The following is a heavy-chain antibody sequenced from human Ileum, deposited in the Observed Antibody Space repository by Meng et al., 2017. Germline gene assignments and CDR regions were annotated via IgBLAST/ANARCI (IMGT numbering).Heavy chain of an antibody. D-gene: IGHD7-27*01. J-gene: IGHJ4*02. V-gene: IGHV4-61*08. CDR2: AST. CDR1: VCSVSSDGFQ. Sequence: VQWSWLGVDGPGQSLASIVTISVCSVSSDGFQWGWVRQPPGKGLEWIGYASTNYNPSLKSRVTISLDTSKNQFSLELSSVTAADTAVYYCARDHWGSLDYWGQGILVTVSS. CDR3: ARDHWGSLDY.